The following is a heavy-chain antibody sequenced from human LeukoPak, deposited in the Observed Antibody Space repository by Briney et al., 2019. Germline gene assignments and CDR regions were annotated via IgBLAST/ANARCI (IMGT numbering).Heavy chain of an antibody. J-gene: IGHJ4*02. V-gene: IGHV4-38-2*02. CDR2: IYHSGST. D-gene: IGHD1-1*01. Sequence: PSETLSLTCTVSGYSISSGYYWGWIRLPPGKGLEWIGSIYHSGSTYYNPSLKSRVTISVDTSKNQFSLKLSSVTAADTAVYYCAREPVLTLDQLFDYWGQGTLVTVSS. CDR3: AREPVLTLDQLFDY. CDR1: GYSISSGYY.